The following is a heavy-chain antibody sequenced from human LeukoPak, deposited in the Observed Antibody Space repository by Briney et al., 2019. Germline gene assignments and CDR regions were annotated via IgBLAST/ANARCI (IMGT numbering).Heavy chain of an antibody. CDR1: GLTVSKNY. J-gene: IGHJ4*02. Sequence: GRSLRLSCAASGLTVSKNYMSWVRQAEGKGLESVSVIYSGGSTYYADSVRGRFTISRDNSKNTLYLQMNSLRVEDTAVYYCARVGGHWGQGTLVTVSS. V-gene: IGHV3-53*01. CDR2: IYSGGST. CDR3: ARVGGH. D-gene: IGHD3-10*01.